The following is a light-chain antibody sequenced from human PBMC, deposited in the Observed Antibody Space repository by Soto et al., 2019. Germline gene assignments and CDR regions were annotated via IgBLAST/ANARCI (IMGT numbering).Light chain of an antibody. CDR3: QQYGSSPWT. J-gene: IGKJ1*01. Sequence: EIVLTQSPGTPSLSPGERATLSSRASQSVSSSYLAWYQQKPGQAPRLLIYGASSRATGIPDRFSGSGSGTDFTLTISRLEPEDFAVYYCQQYGSSPWTFGHGTKVEIK. V-gene: IGKV3-20*01. CDR2: GAS. CDR1: QSVSSSY.